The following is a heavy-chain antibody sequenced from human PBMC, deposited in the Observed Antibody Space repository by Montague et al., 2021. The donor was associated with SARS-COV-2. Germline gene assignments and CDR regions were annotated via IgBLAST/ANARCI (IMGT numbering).Heavy chain of an antibody. CDR3: AREKVYCSSTSCYESWFDP. V-gene: IGHV4-59*01. Sequence: SETLSLTCTVSGGSISSYYWSWIRQPPGKGLEWIGYIYYSGSTNYNPSLKSRVTISVDTSKNQFSLKLSSATAADTAVYYCAREKVYCSSTSCYESWFDPWGQGTLVTVSS. D-gene: IGHD2-2*01. CDR2: IYYSGST. J-gene: IGHJ5*02. CDR1: GGSISSYY.